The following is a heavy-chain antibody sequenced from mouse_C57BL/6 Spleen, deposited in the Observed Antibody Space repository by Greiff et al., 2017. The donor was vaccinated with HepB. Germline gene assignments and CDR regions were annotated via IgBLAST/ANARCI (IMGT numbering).Heavy chain of an antibody. J-gene: IGHJ4*01. V-gene: IGHV5-17*01. CDR1: GFTFSDYG. Sequence: DVKLQESGGGLVKPGGSLKLSCAASGFTFSDYGMHWVRQAPEKGLEWVAYISSGSSTIYYADTVKGRFTISRDNAKNTLFLQMTSLRSEDTAMYYCARQEEMDYWGQGTSVTVSS. CDR2: ISSGSSTI. CDR3: ARQEEMDY.